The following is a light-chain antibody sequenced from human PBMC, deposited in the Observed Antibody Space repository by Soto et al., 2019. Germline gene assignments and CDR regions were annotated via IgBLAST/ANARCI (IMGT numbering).Light chain of an antibody. CDR1: QNINNW. J-gene: IGKJ1*01. CDR2: DAS. Sequence: DIQMTQSPSTLSASIGDRVTITCRAGQNINNWIAWYQQKPGKAPKFLIYDASTLESGVPSRFSGSGFGTEFSLTISSLQPDDFGSYYCQHMRTFGQGTKVDIK. CDR3: QHMRT. V-gene: IGKV1-5*01.